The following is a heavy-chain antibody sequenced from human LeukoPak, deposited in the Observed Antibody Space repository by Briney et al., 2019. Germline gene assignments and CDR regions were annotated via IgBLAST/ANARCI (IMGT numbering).Heavy chain of an antibody. Sequence: GGSLRLSCAASGFTFSSYWMHWVRQAPGKGLVWVSRINSDGSSTSYADSVKGRFTISRDNAKNTLYLQMNSLRAEDTAVYYCARTRYYYDSSGSHNWFDPWGQGTLVTVSS. J-gene: IGHJ5*02. D-gene: IGHD3-22*01. V-gene: IGHV3-74*01. CDR2: INSDGSST. CDR3: ARTRYYYDSSGSHNWFDP. CDR1: GFTFSSYW.